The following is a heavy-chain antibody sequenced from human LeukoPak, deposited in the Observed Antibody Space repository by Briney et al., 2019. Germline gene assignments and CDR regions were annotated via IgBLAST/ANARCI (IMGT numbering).Heavy chain of an antibody. J-gene: IGHJ4*02. Sequence: GGSLRLSCAASGFTFDDYAMHWVRQAPGKGLEWVSGISGSGGSTYYADSVKGRFTISRDNSKNTLYLQMNSLRAEDTAVYYCAKDRLPYSYGLYYFDYWGQGTLVTVSS. CDR3: AKDRLPYSYGLYYFDY. D-gene: IGHD5-18*01. V-gene: IGHV3-23*01. CDR1: GFTFDDYA. CDR2: ISGSGGST.